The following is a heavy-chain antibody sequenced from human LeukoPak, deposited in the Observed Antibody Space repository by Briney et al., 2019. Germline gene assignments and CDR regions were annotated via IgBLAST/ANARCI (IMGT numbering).Heavy chain of an antibody. CDR2: ISSSSSYI. D-gene: IGHD3-22*01. CDR1: GFTFSRYS. J-gene: IGHJ5*02. V-gene: IGHV3-21*01. CDR3: ARALEDYYDTSGYYT. Sequence: GGSLRLSCAASGFTFSRYSMNWVRQAPGKGLEWVSSISSSSSYIYYADSVKGRFTISRDNVKNSLYLQMNSPRAEDTAVYYCARALEDYYDTSGYYTWGQGTLVTVSS.